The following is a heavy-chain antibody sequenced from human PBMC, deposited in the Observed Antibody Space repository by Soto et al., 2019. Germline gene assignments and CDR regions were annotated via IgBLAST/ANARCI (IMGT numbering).Heavy chain of an antibody. CDR1: GFTFSSYA. V-gene: IGHV3-23*01. CDR3: AKSPAEKWLLYWGWFDP. Sequence: EVQLLESGGGLVQPGGSLRLSCAASGFTFSSYAMSWVRQAPGKGLEWVSAISGSGGSTYYADSVKGRFTISRDNSKNTLYLQMNRLRAEDTAVYYCAKSPAEKWLLYWGWFDPWGQGTLVTVSS. D-gene: IGHD3-3*01. J-gene: IGHJ5*02. CDR2: ISGSGGST.